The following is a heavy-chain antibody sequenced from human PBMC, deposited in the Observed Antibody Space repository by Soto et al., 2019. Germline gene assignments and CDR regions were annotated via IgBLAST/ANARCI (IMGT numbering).Heavy chain of an antibody. CDR2: ISAYNGNT. J-gene: IGHJ6*02. D-gene: IGHD3-10*01. Sequence: QVQLVQSGAEVKKPGASVKVSCKASGYTFSSFGINWVRQAPGQGLEWMGWISAYNGNTKYAQKLQGRVTTTTDTSTSTAKMELRSLRSDDPAVYYCAGLGGMGFGGGRYGMDVWGQGTTVTVSS. V-gene: IGHV1-18*01. CDR3: AGLGGMGFGGGRYGMDV. CDR1: GYTFSSFG.